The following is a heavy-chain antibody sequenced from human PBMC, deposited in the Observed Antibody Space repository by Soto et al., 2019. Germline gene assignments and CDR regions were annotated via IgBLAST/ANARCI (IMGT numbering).Heavy chain of an antibody. J-gene: IGHJ5*02. CDR3: ARDRGYYGSGSYYWNWFDP. V-gene: IGHV1-24*01. D-gene: IGHD3-10*01. CDR2: FDPEDGET. Sequence: ASVKVSCKVSGYTLTELSMHWVRQAPGKGLEWMGGFDPEDGETIYAQKFQGRVTMTEDTSTDTAYMELSSLRSEDTAVYYCARDRGYYGSGSYYWNWFDPWGQGTLVTVSS. CDR1: GYTLTELS.